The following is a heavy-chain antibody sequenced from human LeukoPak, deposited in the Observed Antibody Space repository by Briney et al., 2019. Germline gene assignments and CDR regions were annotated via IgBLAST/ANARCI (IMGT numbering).Heavy chain of an antibody. D-gene: IGHD3-9*01. V-gene: IGHV3-15*01. CDR2: IRSKTDGGTT. J-gene: IGHJ4*02. CDR3: TTVRVDWFSIDS. CDR1: GFTFSKAW. Sequence: GGCLRLSCAASGFTFSKAWMSWVRQAPGKGLEWVGLIRSKTDGGTTESATPVKGRFTMSRDDSRNTLYLQMNSLKTEDTAVYYCTTVRVDWFSIDSWGQGILVTVSS.